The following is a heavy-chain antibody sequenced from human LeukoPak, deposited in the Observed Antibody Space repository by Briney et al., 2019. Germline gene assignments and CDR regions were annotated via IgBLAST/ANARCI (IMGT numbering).Heavy chain of an antibody. CDR3: ARADRLHGGPYLIGP. CDR2: INPNSGGT. D-gene: IGHD2-21*01. Sequence: ASVKVSCKTSGYSFTDYYMHWVRQAPGQGLEWMGWINPNSGGTSSAQKFQGRVTMTRDTSITTVYMEVSWLTSDDTAIYHCARADRLHGGPYLIGPWGQGTLVTVSS. J-gene: IGHJ5*02. V-gene: IGHV1-2*02. CDR1: GYSFTDYY.